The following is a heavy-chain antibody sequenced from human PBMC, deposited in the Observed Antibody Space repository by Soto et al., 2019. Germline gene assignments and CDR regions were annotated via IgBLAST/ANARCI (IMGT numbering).Heavy chain of an antibody. J-gene: IGHJ4*02. V-gene: IGHV1-69*13. D-gene: IGHD3-22*01. CDR3: ARGGSGYVWFNEF. CDR1: GGLFSSYA. CDR2: IIPVFDTV. Sequence: SVKVSCKDTGGLFSSYAVSWVRQAPGQGLEWMGGIIPVFDTVYYAQKSQGRVTITADESTNTAYMELSSLRSEDTAMYYCARGGSGYVWFNEFWGQGTLVTVSS.